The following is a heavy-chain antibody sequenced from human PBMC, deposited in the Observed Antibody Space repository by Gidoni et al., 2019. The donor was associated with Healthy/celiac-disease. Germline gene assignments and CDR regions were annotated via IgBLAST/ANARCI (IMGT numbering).Heavy chain of an antibody. Sequence: QVQLQQWGAGLLKPSETLSLTCAVYGGSFSGYYWSWIRQPPGKGLEWIGEINHSGSTNYNPSLKSRVTISVDPSKNQFSLKLSSVTAADTAVYYCAITGTKGHGMDVWGQGTTVTVSS. D-gene: IGHD1-20*01. CDR1: GGSFSGYY. CDR2: INHSGST. J-gene: IGHJ6*02. V-gene: IGHV4-34*01. CDR3: AITGTKGHGMDV.